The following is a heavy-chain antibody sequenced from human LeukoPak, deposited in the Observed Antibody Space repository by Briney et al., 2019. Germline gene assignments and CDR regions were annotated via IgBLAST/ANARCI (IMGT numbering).Heavy chain of an antibody. CDR2: IIPILGAA. D-gene: IGHD2-15*01. J-gene: IGHJ3*02. CDR3: ARTVVAANYDAFDI. V-gene: IGHV1-69*10. Sequence: ASVKVSCKASGGTFSSYAISWVRQAPGQGLEWMGRIIPILGAANYAQNFQGRVTITADKSTSTAYMELSSLRSEDTAVYYCARTVVAANYDAFDIWGPGTMVTVSS. CDR1: GGTFSSYA.